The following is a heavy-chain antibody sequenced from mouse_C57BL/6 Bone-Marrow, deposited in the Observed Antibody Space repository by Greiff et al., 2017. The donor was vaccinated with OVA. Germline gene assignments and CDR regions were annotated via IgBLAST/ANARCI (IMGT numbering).Heavy chain of an antibody. Sequence: VQLQQSGAELARPGASVKLSCKASGYTFTSYGISWVKQRTGQGLEWIGEIYPRSGNTYYNEKFKGKATMTADKSSSTASMELRILTSEDSAVYFCARYYGSSYRNYWGQGTTLTVSS. CDR2: IYPRSGNT. D-gene: IGHD1-1*01. CDR3: ARYYGSSYRNY. V-gene: IGHV1-81*01. J-gene: IGHJ2*01. CDR1: GYTFTSYG.